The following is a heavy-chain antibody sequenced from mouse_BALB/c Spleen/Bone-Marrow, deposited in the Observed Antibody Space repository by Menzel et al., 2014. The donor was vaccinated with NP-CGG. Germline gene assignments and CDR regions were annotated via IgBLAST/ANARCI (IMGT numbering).Heavy chain of an antibody. D-gene: IGHD1-1*01. Sequence: VKVVESGPGLVSPSQSLSITCTVSEFSLTSYGVHWVRQPPGKGLEWLGVIWAGGSTNYNSALMSRLSISKDNSKSQVFLKMNSLQTDDTAMYCCARGGSSRAWFAYWGQGTLVTVSA. CDR1: EFSLTSYG. CDR3: ARGGSSRAWFAY. CDR2: IWAGGST. V-gene: IGHV2-9*02. J-gene: IGHJ3*01.